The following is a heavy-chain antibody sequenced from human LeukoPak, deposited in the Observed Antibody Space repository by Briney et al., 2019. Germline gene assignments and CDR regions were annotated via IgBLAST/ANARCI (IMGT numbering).Heavy chain of an antibody. Sequence: GGSLRLSCAASGFTFSSYSMNWVRQAPGTGLEWVSSISSTSNYIFYADSVKGRFAISRDNAKNSLYLQMNSLRAEDTAVYYCARDQSRGDYWGQGTLVTVSS. J-gene: IGHJ4*02. CDR3: ARDQSRGDY. CDR1: GFTFSSYS. D-gene: IGHD3-16*01. CDR2: ISSTSNYI. V-gene: IGHV3-21*01.